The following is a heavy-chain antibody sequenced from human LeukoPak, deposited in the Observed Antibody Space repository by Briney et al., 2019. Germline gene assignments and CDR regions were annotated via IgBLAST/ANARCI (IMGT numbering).Heavy chain of an antibody. CDR2: ISSSSSYI. V-gene: IGHV3-21*01. CDR1: GFTFSSYS. J-gene: IGHJ4*02. D-gene: IGHD2-21*02. Sequence: GGSLRLSCADSGFTFSSYSMNWVRQAPGKGLEWVSSISSSSSYIYYAASVKGRFTISRDNAKNSLYLQMNSLRAEDTAVYYCARTYCGGDCYADYWGQGTLVTVSS. CDR3: ARTYCGGDCYADY.